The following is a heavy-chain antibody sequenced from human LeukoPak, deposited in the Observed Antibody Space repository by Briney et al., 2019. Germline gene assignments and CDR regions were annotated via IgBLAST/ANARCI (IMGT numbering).Heavy chain of an antibody. CDR3: AKLRRQEWLPWYYFDY. V-gene: IGHV3-30*18. D-gene: IGHD3-3*01. CDR1: GFTFSSYG. J-gene: IGHJ4*02. Sequence: GRSLRLSCAASGFTFSSYGMHWVRQAPGKGLEWVAVISYDGSNKYYADSVKGRFTISRDSSKSTLFLQMNSLRAEDTAVYYCAKLRRQEWLPWYYFDYWGQGIRVTVSS. CDR2: ISYDGSNK.